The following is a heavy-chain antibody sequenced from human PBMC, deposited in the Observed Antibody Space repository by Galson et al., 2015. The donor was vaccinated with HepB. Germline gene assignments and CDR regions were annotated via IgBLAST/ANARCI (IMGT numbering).Heavy chain of an antibody. Sequence: SLRLSCAVSGLNFSNSWMHWVRQAPGKGLVRVSRINTDGSSTNYADSVKGRFTISRDNAKNTLFLRMNSLRAEDTAIYYCARELTYTSSWHSDAFDIWGQGTMVTVSS. V-gene: IGHV3-74*01. CDR1: GLNFSNSW. CDR3: ARELTYTSSWHSDAFDI. D-gene: IGHD6-13*01. CDR2: INTDGSST. J-gene: IGHJ3*02.